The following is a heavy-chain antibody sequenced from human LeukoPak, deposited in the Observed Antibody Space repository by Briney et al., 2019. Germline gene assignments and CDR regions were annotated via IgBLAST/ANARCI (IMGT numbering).Heavy chain of an antibody. D-gene: IGHD6-13*01. CDR2: IYYSGST. Sequence: PSEPLSPPCTVLGGPICSYYWSWIRPPPGKGMEWIGYIYYSGSTSYNASLKGRVTISVDTSKNQFSLKLSSVTAPDTAVYYCATIAAAGTAWGRGTLVTVSS. V-gene: IGHV4-59*08. J-gene: IGHJ4*02. CDR3: ATIAAAGTA. CDR1: GGPICSYY.